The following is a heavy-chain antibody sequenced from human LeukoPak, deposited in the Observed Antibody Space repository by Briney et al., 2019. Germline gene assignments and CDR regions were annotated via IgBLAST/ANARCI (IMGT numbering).Heavy chain of an antibody. V-gene: IGHV3-23*01. CDR1: GFTFDDYA. Sequence: SGGSLRLPCAASGFTFDDYAMHWVRQAPGKGLEWVSVISGSGDSTNYADSVKGRFTVSRDNSKNMLYLQMNIPRAEDTAVYFCAKGETYYDFWSGYTSLKWFDPWGQGTLVTVSS. J-gene: IGHJ5*02. CDR3: AKGETYYDFWSGYTSLKWFDP. CDR2: ISGSGDST. D-gene: IGHD3-3*01.